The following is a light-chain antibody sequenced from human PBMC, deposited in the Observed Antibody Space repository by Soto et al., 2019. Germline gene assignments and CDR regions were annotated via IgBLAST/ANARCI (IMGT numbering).Light chain of an antibody. Sequence: QSVLTQPASVSESPGQSITISCTGTSSDVGGYNYASWYQQHPGKAPKLMIYDVSNRPSGVSNRFSGSKSGNTASLTISGLQAEDEADYYCSSYTSSSTFYVFGTGTKVTVL. V-gene: IGLV2-14*01. CDR2: DVS. J-gene: IGLJ1*01. CDR3: SSYTSSSTFYV. CDR1: SSDVGGYNY.